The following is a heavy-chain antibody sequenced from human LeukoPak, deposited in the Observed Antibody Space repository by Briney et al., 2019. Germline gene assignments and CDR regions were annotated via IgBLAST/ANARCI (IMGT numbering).Heavy chain of an antibody. Sequence: ASVKVSCKASGYTFTAYHIHWVRQAPGQGLEWMGWINPNSGGTNYAQKFQGRVTMTRDTSISTAYMELSRLRSDDTAVYYCARDLIGEFNAFDIWGQGTMVTVSS. J-gene: IGHJ3*02. CDR1: GYTFTAYH. D-gene: IGHD3-10*01. CDR2: INPNSGGT. CDR3: ARDLIGEFNAFDI. V-gene: IGHV1-2*02.